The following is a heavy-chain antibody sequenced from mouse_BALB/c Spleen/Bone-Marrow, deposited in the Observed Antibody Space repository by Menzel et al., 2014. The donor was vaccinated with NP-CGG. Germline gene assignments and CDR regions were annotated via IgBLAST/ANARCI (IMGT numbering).Heavy chain of an antibody. CDR2: IYPGDGDT. V-gene: IGHV1-82*01. Sequence: VQLQQSGPELVKPGASVKISCKASGYAFSSSWMNWVKQRPGQGLEWIGRIYPGDGDTNYNGKFKGKATLTADKSSSTAYMQLSSLTSVDSAVYFCARHAYGNSYWYFDVWGAGTTVPVSS. D-gene: IGHD2-1*01. CDR1: GYAFSSSW. J-gene: IGHJ1*01. CDR3: ARHAYGNSYWYFDV.